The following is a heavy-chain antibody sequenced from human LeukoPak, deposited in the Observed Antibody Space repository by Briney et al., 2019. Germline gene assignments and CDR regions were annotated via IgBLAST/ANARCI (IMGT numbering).Heavy chain of an antibody. CDR3: ARRGYCSGGSCYPWAFDI. CDR2: IYPGDSDT. V-gene: IGHV5-51*01. CDR1: GYSFTSYW. Sequence: GESLKISCKGSGYSFTSYWIGWVRQMPGKGLEWMGIIYPGDSDTRYSPSFQGQVTISADKSISTAYPQWSSLKASDTAMYYCARRGYCSGGSCYPWAFDIWGQGTMVTVSS. D-gene: IGHD2-15*01. J-gene: IGHJ3*02.